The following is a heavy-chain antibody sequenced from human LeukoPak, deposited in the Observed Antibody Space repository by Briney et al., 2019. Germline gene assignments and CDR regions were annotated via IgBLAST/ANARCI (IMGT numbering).Heavy chain of an antibody. CDR3: AKDDYDYVWGSYRSYFDY. D-gene: IGHD3-16*02. CDR1: GFTFSSYG. V-gene: IGHV3-30*02. CDR2: IRYDGSNK. Sequence: GGSLRLSCAASGFTFSSYGMHWVRQAPGKGLEWVVFIRYDGSNKYYADSVKGRFTISRDNSKNTLYLQMNSLRAEDTAVYYCAKDDYDYVWGSYRSYFDYWGQGTLVTVSS. J-gene: IGHJ4*02.